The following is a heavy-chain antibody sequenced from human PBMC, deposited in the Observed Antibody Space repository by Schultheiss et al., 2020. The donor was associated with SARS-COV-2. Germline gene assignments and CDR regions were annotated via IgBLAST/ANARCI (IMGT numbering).Heavy chain of an antibody. V-gene: IGHV4-59*01. D-gene: IGHD3-10*01. J-gene: IGHJ4*02. CDR1: GGSISSYY. CDR3: ARDHNYYGSGPFDT. CDR2: VYQSGST. Sequence: SETLSLTCTVSGGSISSYYWSWIRHPPGKGLEWIGYVYQSGSTNYNPSLKSRVSISVDTSKIQFSLKVTSVTAADTAVYYCARDHNYYGSGPFDTWGQGTLVTVSS.